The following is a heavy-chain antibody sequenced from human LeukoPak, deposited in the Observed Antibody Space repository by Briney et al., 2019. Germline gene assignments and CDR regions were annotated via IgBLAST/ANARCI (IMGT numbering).Heavy chain of an antibody. CDR3: TTDSGYGGNSVDY. J-gene: IGHJ4*02. V-gene: IGHV3-15*01. CDR2: IKSKTDGGTT. D-gene: IGHD4-23*01. CDR1: GFTFSNAW. Sequence: GGSLRLSCAASGFTFSNAWMSWVRQAPGKGLEWVGRIKSKTDGGTTDYAAPVKGRFTISRDDSKNTLYLQMNSLKTEDTAVYYCTTDSGYGGNSVDYWGQGTLVTVSS.